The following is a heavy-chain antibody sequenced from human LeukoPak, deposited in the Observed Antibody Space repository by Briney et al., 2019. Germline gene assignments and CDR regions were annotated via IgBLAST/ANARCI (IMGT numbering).Heavy chain of an antibody. Sequence: GGSLRLSCAASGFTFSDYAMSWVRQAPGKGVEWVSGVRGSGGDTFYADSVKGRFTISRDNSKNTLYLQMNSLRVEDTAVYYCAKGGRDSSSWYPSDSWGQGTLVTVSS. CDR2: VRGSGGDT. CDR3: AKGGRDSSSWYPSDS. J-gene: IGHJ4*02. D-gene: IGHD6-13*01. CDR1: GFTFSDYA. V-gene: IGHV3-23*01.